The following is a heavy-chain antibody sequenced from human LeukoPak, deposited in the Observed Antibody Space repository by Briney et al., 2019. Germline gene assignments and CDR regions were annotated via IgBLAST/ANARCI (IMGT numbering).Heavy chain of an antibody. D-gene: IGHD3-22*01. Sequence: VASVKVSCKASGYSFTSSAMNWVRQAPGQGLEWMGWISAYNGNTNYAQKLQGRVTMTTDTSTSTAYMDLRSLRSDDTAVYYCARDLPTYYYDTSGRAPFDYWGQGTLVTVSS. J-gene: IGHJ4*02. CDR1: GYSFTSSA. CDR3: ARDLPTYYYDTSGRAPFDY. V-gene: IGHV1-18*01. CDR2: ISAYNGNT.